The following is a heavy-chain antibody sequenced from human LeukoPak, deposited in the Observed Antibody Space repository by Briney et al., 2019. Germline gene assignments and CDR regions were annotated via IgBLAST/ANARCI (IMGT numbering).Heavy chain of an antibody. Sequence: GGSLRLSCAASGFTFSSYSMNWVRQVPGKGLEWVSSISSDSIYIYYADSVKGRFTSSRDNSKNTLYLQMNSLRAEDTAVYYCAKEVGSSADPWGQGTLVTVSS. D-gene: IGHD6-6*01. J-gene: IGHJ5*02. CDR1: GFTFSSYS. CDR2: ISSDSIYI. V-gene: IGHV3-21*01. CDR3: AKEVGSSADP.